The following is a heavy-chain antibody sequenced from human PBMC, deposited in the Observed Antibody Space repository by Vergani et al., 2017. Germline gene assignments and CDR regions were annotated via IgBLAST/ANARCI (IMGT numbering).Heavy chain of an antibody. Sequence: QVQLQESGPGLVKPSQTLSLTCTVSGGSISSGGYYWSWLRQHPGKGLEWIGYIYYSGSTYYNPSLKSRVTISVDTSKNQFSLKLSSVTAADTAVYYCARAPIYCSSTSCYLDAFDIWGQGTMVTVSS. CDR1: GGSISSGGYY. V-gene: IGHV4-31*03. CDR3: ARAPIYCSSTSCYLDAFDI. D-gene: IGHD2-2*01. J-gene: IGHJ3*02. CDR2: IYYSGST.